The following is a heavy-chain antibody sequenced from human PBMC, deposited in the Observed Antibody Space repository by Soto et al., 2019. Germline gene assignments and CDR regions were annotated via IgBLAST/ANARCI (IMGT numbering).Heavy chain of an antibody. CDR2: ISADNGNT. CDR1: GYTFTSYG. J-gene: IGHJ4*01. Sequence: QVQLVQSGAEVKKPGASVKVSCKASGYTFTSYGISWVRQAPGQGLEWMGWISADNGNTKYAQKLQGRVTMTTDTSTGTAEMELRSMRYDSTTVHYCAGEPTCFDYWGHGPLVTVSS. V-gene: IGHV1-18*01. CDR3: AGEPTCFDY. D-gene: IGHD1-26*01.